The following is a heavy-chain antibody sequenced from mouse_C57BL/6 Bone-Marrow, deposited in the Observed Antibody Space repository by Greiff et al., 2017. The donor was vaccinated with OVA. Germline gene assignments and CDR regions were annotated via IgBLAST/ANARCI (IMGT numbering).Heavy chain of an antibody. D-gene: IGHD2-2*01. Sequence: QVQLQQSGPGLVQPSQSLSITCTVSGFSLTSYGVHWVRQSPGKGLEWLGVIWSGGSTDYNAAFISRLSISKDNSKSQVFFKMNSLQADDTAIYYCARNNLLLWLRQAMDYWGQGTSITVSS. CDR2: IWSGGST. J-gene: IGHJ4*01. CDR1: GFSLTSYG. CDR3: ARNNLLLWLRQAMDY. V-gene: IGHV2-2*01.